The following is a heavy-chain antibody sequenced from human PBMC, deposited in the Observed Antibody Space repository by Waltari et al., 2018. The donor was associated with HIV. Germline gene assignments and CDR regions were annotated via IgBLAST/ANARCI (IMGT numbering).Heavy chain of an antibody. CDR1: GFPFSSTW. CDR3: ATIKWLDSYALDY. Sequence: EVQLVESGGGLVQPGGSLRLSCSAFGFPFSSTWMTWVRQAPEKGLEGVANIKLDGSEKHYVDSVRGRFTISRDNAKNSLYLQMNSLRVEDTAVYYCATIKWLDSYALDYWGLGTLVTVSS. V-gene: IGHV3-7*01. CDR2: IKLDGSEK. J-gene: IGHJ4*02. D-gene: IGHD6-19*01.